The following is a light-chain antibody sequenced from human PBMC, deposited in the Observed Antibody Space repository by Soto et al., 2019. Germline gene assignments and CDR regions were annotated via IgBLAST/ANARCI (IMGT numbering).Light chain of an antibody. CDR1: SSDVGGYNY. CDR2: EVS. J-gene: IGLJ2*01. V-gene: IGLV2-14*01. Sequence: QSVLTQPASVSGSPGQSITISCTGTSSDVGGYNYVSWYQQHPGKAPKLMISEVSNRPSGISNRFSGSKSGNTDSLTISGLQAEDEADYYCSSYSSITSVVFGGGTKLTVL. CDR3: SSYSSITSVV.